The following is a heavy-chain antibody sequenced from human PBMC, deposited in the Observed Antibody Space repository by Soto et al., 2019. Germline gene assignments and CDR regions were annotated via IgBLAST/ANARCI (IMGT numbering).Heavy chain of an antibody. CDR3: ASAFASDYVIDY. J-gene: IGHJ4*02. CDR1: GGTFSSYT. V-gene: IGHV1-69*02. D-gene: IGHD4-17*01. Sequence: GASVKVSCKASGGTFSSYTISWVRQAPGQGLEWMGRIIPILGIANYAQKFQGRVTITADKSTSTAYMELSSLRSEDTAVYYCASAFASDYVIDYWGQGTLVTVSS. CDR2: IIPILGIA.